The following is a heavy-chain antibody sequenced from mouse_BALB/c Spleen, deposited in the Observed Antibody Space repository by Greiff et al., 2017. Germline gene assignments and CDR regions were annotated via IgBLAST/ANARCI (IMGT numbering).Heavy chain of an antibody. D-gene: IGHD3-2*01. CDR2: IDPANGNT. Sequence: EVKLMESGAELVKPGASVKLSCTASGFNIKDTYMHWVKQRPEQGLEWIGRIDPANGNTKYDPKFQGKATITADTSSNTAYLQLSSLTSEDTAVYYCASPRQLGPAWFAYWGQGTLVTVSA. J-gene: IGHJ3*01. CDR1: GFNIKDTY. CDR3: ASPRQLGPAWFAY. V-gene: IGHV14-3*02.